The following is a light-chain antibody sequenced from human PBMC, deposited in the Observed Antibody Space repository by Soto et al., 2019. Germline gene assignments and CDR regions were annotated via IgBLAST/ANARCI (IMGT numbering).Light chain of an antibody. CDR2: AAS. Sequence: DIHMTRASPSLSASVGNRITIPWLASQTIRKYLNWYQQKQGKAPKIMIYAASTLESGVPSRFSGSVSGTEDTLTISSLKQDDGATYYCQQYNIYSLTFGQGTKVDIK. CDR3: QQYNIYSLT. J-gene: IGKJ1*01. V-gene: IGKV1-5*03. CDR1: QTIRKY.